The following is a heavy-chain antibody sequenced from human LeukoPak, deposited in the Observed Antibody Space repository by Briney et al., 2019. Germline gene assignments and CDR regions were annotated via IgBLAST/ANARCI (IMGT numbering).Heavy chain of an antibody. D-gene: IGHD6-19*01. Sequence: SETLSLTCTVSGGSISSNYWSWIRQPPGKGLEWIGNIHYSGDITYNPSLKSRITISLDTSRNQFSLKLSSVTAADTAVYYCARGKRYSSGYFDYWGQGTLVTVSS. J-gene: IGHJ4*02. CDR3: ARGKRYSSGYFDY. CDR2: IHYSGDI. CDR1: GGSISSNY. V-gene: IGHV4-59*01.